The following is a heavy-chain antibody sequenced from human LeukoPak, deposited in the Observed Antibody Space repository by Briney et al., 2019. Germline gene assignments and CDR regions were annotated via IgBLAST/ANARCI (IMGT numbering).Heavy chain of an antibody. J-gene: IGHJ5*02. CDR1: GGSISSYY. CDR2: IYTSGRT. D-gene: IGHD3-10*01. V-gene: IGHV4-4*07. CDR3: ARPPSAGSYWRNWFDP. Sequence: SETLSLTCTVSGGSISSYYWRWIRQPAGKGLEWIGRIYTSGRTNYNPSLKSRVTMSVDTSKNQFSLKLSSVTATDTAVYYCARPPSAGSYWRNWFDPWGQGTLVTVSS.